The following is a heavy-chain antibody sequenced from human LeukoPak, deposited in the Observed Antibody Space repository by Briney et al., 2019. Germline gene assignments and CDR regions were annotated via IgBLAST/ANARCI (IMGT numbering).Heavy chain of an antibody. CDR1: GFTFSSYG. V-gene: IGHV3-33*06. D-gene: IGHD3-22*01. Sequence: PGGSLRLSCAASGFTFSSYGMHWVRQAPGKGLEWVAVIWYDGSNKYYADSVKGRFTISRDNSKNTLYLQMNSLRAEDTAVYYCAKPSSGGYHAYYFDYWGQGTLVTVSS. J-gene: IGHJ4*02. CDR3: AKPSSGGYHAYYFDY. CDR2: IWYDGSNK.